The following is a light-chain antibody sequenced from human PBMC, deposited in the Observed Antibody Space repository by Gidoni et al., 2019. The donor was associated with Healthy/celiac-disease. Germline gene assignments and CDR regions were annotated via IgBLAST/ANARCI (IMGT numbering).Light chain of an antibody. Sequence: IQLTQSPASLSASVGDRVTITCRASQDISSYLAWYQQKPGKAPKLLIYSASTLQSGVPSRFSGSGSGTDFTLTISSLQPEDFATYYCLQINSYLGTFGQGTKLEIK. CDR1: QDISSY. V-gene: IGKV1-9*01. CDR3: LQINSYLGT. J-gene: IGKJ2*02. CDR2: SAS.